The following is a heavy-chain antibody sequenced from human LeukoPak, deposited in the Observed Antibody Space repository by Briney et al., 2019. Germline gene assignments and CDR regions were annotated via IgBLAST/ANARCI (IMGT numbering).Heavy chain of an antibody. J-gene: IGHJ4*02. CDR3: ARDKLVGPSIFDY. V-gene: IGHV3-7*01. D-gene: IGHD1-26*01. Sequence: PGGSLRLSCAASGFTFSSYWMGWVRQAPGKGLEWVANMNQGGGEIYYVGSVKGRFTISRDNAKNSLSLQMNGLRAEDTAVYYCARDKLVGPSIFDYWGQGTLVTVSS. CDR2: MNQGGGEI. CDR1: GFTFSSYW.